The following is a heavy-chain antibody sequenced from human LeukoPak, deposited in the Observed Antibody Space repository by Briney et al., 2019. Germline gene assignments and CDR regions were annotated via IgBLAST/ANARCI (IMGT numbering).Heavy chain of an antibody. CDR2: INTDGSST. Sequence: PGGSLRLSCAASGFTFSSYWMHWVRQAPGKGLVWVSRINTDGSSTSYADSVKGRFTISRDNAKNTLYLQMNSLRAEDTAVYYCARRTGDWRDAFDIWGHGTMVTVFS. D-gene: IGHD3/OR15-3a*01. J-gene: IGHJ3*02. V-gene: IGHV3-74*01. CDR3: ARRTGDWRDAFDI. CDR1: GFTFSSYW.